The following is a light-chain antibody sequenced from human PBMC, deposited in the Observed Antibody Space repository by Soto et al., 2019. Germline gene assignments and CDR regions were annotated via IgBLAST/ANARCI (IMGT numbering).Light chain of an antibody. J-gene: IGKJ5*01. CDR3: QQYNNWPS. Sequence: EVVMTQSPATLSVSPGERATLSCRASQTVSRNLAWYQQRPGQAPRLLIYDISNRATGVPARFSGSGSETEFTLTIRSPQSEDFAVYFCQQYNNWPSFGQGARLETK. CDR2: DIS. CDR1: QTVSRN. V-gene: IGKV3-15*01.